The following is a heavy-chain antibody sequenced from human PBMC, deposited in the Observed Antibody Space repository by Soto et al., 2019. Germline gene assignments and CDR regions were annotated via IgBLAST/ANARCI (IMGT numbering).Heavy chain of an antibody. CDR2: IYYTGST. Sequence: SETLSLTCSVSGGSISSSSYYWAWIRQPPGKGLEWIGSIYYTGSTYYNPSLKSRVTLSVDTSKNQFSLRLSSVTAAETAVYYCASKIASAALGWFDPWGQGTLVTV. V-gene: IGHV4-39*01. D-gene: IGHD6-13*01. CDR3: ASKIASAALGWFDP. CDR1: GGSISSSSYY. J-gene: IGHJ5*02.